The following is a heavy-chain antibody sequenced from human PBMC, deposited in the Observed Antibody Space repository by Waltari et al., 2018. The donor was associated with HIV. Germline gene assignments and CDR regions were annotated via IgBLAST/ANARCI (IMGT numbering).Heavy chain of an antibody. CDR1: GFTFWSYW. D-gene: IGHD3-10*01. Sequence: EVQLVASGGGLVQPGGSLRLSCAASGFTFWSYWMHWVRQAPGKGLVWVSRIHSDGSSTSYADFVKGRYTISRDNAKNTLYLEMNSLRAEDTAVYYCARREATVVRGVYYYGMDVWGQGTTVTVSS. J-gene: IGHJ6*02. V-gene: IGHV3-74*01. CDR2: IHSDGSST. CDR3: ARREATVVRGVYYYGMDV.